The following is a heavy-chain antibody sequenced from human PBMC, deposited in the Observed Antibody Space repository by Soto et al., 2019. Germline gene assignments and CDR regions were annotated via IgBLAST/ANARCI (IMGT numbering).Heavy chain of an antibody. J-gene: IGHJ6*02. CDR3: ARVSGSYYYGMDV. Sequence: QVQLQESGPGLVKPSGTLSLTCAVSGGSISSSNWWSWVRQPPGKGLGGIGEIYHSGSTNYNPPLKSRVTISVDKSKNQFSLKLSSVTAADTAVYYCARVSGSYYYGMDVWGQGTTVTVSS. V-gene: IGHV4-4*02. CDR1: GGSISSSNW. D-gene: IGHD1-26*01. CDR2: IYHSGST.